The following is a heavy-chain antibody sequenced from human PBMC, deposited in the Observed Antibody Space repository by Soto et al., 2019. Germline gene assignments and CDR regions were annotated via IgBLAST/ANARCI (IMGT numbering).Heavy chain of an antibody. D-gene: IGHD2-15*01. CDR3: ARRQDCSGGRCYSYYYGMDV. Sequence: QVQLVQSGAEVKKPGASVKVSCKASGYTFTSYGIRWVRQAPGQGLEWMGWISAYNGNTNYAQKLQGRVTMTTDTSTSTAYMELRSLRSDDTAVYYCARRQDCSGGRCYSYYYGMDVWGQGTTVTVSS. V-gene: IGHV1-18*01. CDR2: ISAYNGNT. J-gene: IGHJ6*02. CDR1: GYTFTSYG.